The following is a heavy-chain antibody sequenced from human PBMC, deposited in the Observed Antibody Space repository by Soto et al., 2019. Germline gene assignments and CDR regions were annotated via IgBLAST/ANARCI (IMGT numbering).Heavy chain of an antibody. CDR3: AKVQTTVAAPYYLDY. D-gene: IGHD6-19*01. J-gene: IGHJ4*02. CDR1: GFIFSSYP. V-gene: IGHV3-23*01. Sequence: EVQLLESGGGLVQPGGSLRLSCSASGFIFSSYPMSWVRQAPGKGLEWVSTLTSSGGTTYYADSVKGRFTISRDNSQNTMWLQMNSLRVEDTAMYYCAKVQTTVAAPYYLDYWGQGILVTVSS. CDR2: LTSSGGTT.